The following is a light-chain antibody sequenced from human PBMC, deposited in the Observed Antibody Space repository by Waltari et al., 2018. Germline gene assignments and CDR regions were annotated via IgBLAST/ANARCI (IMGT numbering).Light chain of an antibody. CDR1: SNDIGGSNY. V-gene: IGLV2-14*01. J-gene: IGLJ2*01. CDR2: DVN. Sequence: QSALTQPASVSGSPGQSVTIACTGTSNDIGGSNYVSWYQQRPGKAPKPNIYDVNNRPSGVSGRFSGSKSGNTASLTISVLQAEDETDYYCSSFTRTVLFGGGTKLTVL. CDR3: SSFTRTVL.